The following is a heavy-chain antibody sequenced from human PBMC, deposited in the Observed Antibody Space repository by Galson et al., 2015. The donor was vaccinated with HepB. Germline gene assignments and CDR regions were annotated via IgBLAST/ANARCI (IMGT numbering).Heavy chain of an antibody. CDR3: ARGLGGYGSGSLNWFDP. V-gene: IGHV1-46*03. J-gene: IGHJ5*02. D-gene: IGHD3-10*01. CDR2: INPSGGST. Sequence: SVKVSCKASGYTFTSYYMHWVRQAPGQGLEWMGIINPSGGSTSYAQKFQGRVTMTRDTSTSTVYMELSSLRSEDTAVYYCARGLGGYGSGSLNWFDPWGQGTLVTVSS. CDR1: GYTFTSYY.